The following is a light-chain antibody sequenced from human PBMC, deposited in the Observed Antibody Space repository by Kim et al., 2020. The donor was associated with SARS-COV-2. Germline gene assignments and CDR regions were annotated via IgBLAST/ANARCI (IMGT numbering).Light chain of an antibody. CDR2: DAS. J-gene: IGKJ2*01. CDR3: LQDSHYPYT. CDR1: QDIRND. V-gene: IGKV1-6*01. Sequence: SASVGDRVSITCRARQDIRNDLGWYQQKPGKAPKRLIYDASSLESGVPSRFTGSGSGTDFTLTISSLQPEDFATYYCLQDSHYPYTFGQGTKLEI.